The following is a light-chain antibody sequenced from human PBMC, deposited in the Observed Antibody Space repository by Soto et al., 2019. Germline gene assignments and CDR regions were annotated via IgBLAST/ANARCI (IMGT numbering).Light chain of an antibody. CDR1: SSDVGGYNY. V-gene: IGLV2-14*01. J-gene: IGLJ1*01. CDR2: EVN. Sequence: QSALTQPASVSGSPGQSITISCTGTSSDVGGYNYVSWYQQHPGKAPKLMIFEVNTRPSGVSNRFSGSKSGNTASLTISGLQTEDEADYYCSSYSTSFFYVFGTGTKLTVL. CDR3: SSYSTSFFYV.